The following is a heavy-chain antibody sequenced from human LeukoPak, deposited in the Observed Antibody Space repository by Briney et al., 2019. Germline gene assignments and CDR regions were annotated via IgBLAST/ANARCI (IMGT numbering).Heavy chain of an antibody. CDR3: AKDYIYGGWGNAFDI. CDR2: IYSGGST. V-gene: IGHV3-53*01. CDR1: GFTVSSNY. J-gene: IGHJ3*02. Sequence: GGSLRLSCAASGFTVSSNYMSWVRQAPGKGLEWVSVIYSGGSTYYADSVKGRFTISRDNSKNTLYLQMNSLRAEDTAVYYCAKDYIYGGWGNAFDIWGQGTKVTVSS. D-gene: IGHD5-18*01.